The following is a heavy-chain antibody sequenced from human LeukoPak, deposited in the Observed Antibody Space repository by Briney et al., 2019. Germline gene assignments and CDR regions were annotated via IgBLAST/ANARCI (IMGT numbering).Heavy chain of an antibody. D-gene: IGHD2-15*01. J-gene: IGHJ4*02. V-gene: IGHV3-48*01. CDR1: EFTFSSYS. CDR2: ISSSSSTI. CDR3: ARSREYCSGGSCSYFDY. Sequence: PGGSLRLSCAASEFTFSSYSMNWVRQAPGKGLEWVSYISSSSSTIYYADSVKGRFTISRDNAKNSLYLQMNSLRAEDTAVYYCARSREYCSGGSCSYFDYWGQGTLVTVSS.